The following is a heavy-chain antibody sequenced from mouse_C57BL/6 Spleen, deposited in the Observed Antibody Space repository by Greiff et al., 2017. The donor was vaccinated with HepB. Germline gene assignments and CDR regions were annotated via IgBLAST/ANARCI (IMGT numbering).Heavy chain of an antibody. Sequence: VQLQQPGAELVKPGASVKLSCKASGYTFTSYWMHWVKQRPGQGLEWIGMIHPNSGSTNYNEKFKSKATLTVDKSSSTAYMQLSSLTSEDSAVYYCARCYDYDTYCDVWGTGTTVTVSS. CDR3: ARCYDYDTYCDV. D-gene: IGHD2-4*01. V-gene: IGHV1-64*01. J-gene: IGHJ1*03. CDR2: IHPNSGST. CDR1: GYTFTSYW.